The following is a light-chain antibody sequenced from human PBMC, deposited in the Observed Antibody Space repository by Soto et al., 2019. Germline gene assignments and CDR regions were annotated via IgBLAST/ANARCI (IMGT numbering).Light chain of an antibody. CDR1: QSVSSY. Sequence: EILLTQSPATLSLSPGEIATLSCMASQSVSSYLAWYQQKPGQAPRLLIYDASNRATGIPARFSGSGSGTDFTLTISSLEPEDFAVYYCQQRSNWSITFGQGTRLEIK. V-gene: IGKV3-11*01. CDR2: DAS. CDR3: QQRSNWSIT. J-gene: IGKJ5*01.